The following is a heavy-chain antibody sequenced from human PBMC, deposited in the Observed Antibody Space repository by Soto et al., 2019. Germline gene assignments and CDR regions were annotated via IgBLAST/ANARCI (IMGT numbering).Heavy chain of an antibody. CDR3: ARSSSHRSGSYFYYYYMDV. CDR1: GGSISSYY. D-gene: IGHD3-10*01. Sequence: SETLSLTCTVSGGSISSYYWSWIRQPPGKGLEWIGYIYYSGSTNYNPSLKSRVTISVDTSKNQFSLKLSSVTAADTAVYYCARSSSHRSGSYFYYYYMDVWGKGTTVTVSS. V-gene: IGHV4-59*01. J-gene: IGHJ6*03. CDR2: IYYSGST.